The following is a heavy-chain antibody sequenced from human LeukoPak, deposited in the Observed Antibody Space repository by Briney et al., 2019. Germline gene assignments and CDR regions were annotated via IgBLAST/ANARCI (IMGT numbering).Heavy chain of an antibody. Sequence: TGGSLRLSCAASGFTFSSYSMNWVRQAPGKGLEWVSSISSSSSYIYYADSVKGRFTISRDNAKNSLYLQMYSLRAEDTAVYYCARELRLGAAAGRSYYFDYWGQGTLVTVSS. D-gene: IGHD6-13*01. CDR3: ARELRLGAAAGRSYYFDY. CDR2: ISSSSSYI. J-gene: IGHJ4*02. V-gene: IGHV3-21*01. CDR1: GFTFSSYS.